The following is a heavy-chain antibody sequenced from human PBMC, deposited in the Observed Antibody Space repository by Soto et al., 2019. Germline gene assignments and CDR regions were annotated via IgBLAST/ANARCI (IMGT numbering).Heavy chain of an antibody. V-gene: IGHV1-69*02. Sequence: QVQLVQSGAEVKKPGSSVKVSCKASGGTFSSYTISWVRQAPGQGLEWMGTIIPILGIANYAQKCQCRVTITADKSTSTAYMELSSLRSEDTAVYYCARGKDSGYDRDYYYYGMDVWGQGTTVTVSS. D-gene: IGHD5-12*01. J-gene: IGHJ6*02. CDR3: ARGKDSGYDRDYYYYGMDV. CDR2: IIPILGIA. CDR1: GGTFSSYT.